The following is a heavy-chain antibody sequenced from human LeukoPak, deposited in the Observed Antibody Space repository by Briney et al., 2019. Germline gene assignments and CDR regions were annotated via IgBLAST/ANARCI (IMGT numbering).Heavy chain of an antibody. Sequence: GGSLRLSCAASGFTFSTYAMSWGRQAPGKGLEWVSVINGRGGATAYAGSVRGRFSISRDNSKSTLYLHMSSLRAEDTAMYFCAKDKTVDTTMIIGHWGQGTLVTVSS. CDR3: AKDKTVDTTMIIGH. CDR1: GFTFSTYA. V-gene: IGHV3-23*01. D-gene: IGHD5-18*01. J-gene: IGHJ4*02. CDR2: INGRGGAT.